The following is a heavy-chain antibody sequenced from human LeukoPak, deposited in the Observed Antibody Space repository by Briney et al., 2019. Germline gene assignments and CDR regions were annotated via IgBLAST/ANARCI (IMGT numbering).Heavy chain of an antibody. CDR3: ARGPFHYYGSGSYYNPYNWFDP. J-gene: IGHJ5*02. CDR1: GFTFSSYS. CDR2: ISSSSSYI. V-gene: IGHV3-21*01. D-gene: IGHD3-10*01. Sequence: GGSLRLSCAASGFTFSSYSMNWVRQAPGKGLERVSSISSSSSYIYYADSVKGRFTISRDNAKNSLYLQMNSLRAEDTAVYYCARGPFHYYGSGSYYNPYNWFDPWGQGTLVTVSS.